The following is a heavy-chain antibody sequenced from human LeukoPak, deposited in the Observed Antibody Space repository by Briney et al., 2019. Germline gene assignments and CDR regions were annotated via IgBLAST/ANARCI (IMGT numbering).Heavy chain of an antibody. D-gene: IGHD6-13*01. CDR1: GGSFSSYY. CDR3: ARNFPYSKLDY. Sequence: SETLSLTCAVSGGSFSSYYWSWIRQPPGKGLEWIGEIDHSGSTNYNPSLKSRVTISVDMSKSQFSLQLSSVTAADTAVYYCARNFPYSKLDYWGQGTLVTVSS. J-gene: IGHJ4*02. V-gene: IGHV4-34*01. CDR2: IDHSGST.